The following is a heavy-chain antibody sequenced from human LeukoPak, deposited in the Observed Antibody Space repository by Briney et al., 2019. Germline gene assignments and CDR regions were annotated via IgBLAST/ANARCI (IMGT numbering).Heavy chain of an antibody. CDR1: GFTFSSYG. CDR3: AKGTTGGYCSGGSCYGKDY. J-gene: IGHJ4*02. V-gene: IGHV3-30*02. D-gene: IGHD2-15*01. Sequence: GGSLRLSCAASGFTFSSYGMHWVRQAPGKGLEWVAFIRYDGSNKYYADSVKGRFTISRDNSKNTLYLQMNSLRAEDTAVYYCAKGTTGGYCSGGSCYGKDYWGQGTLVTVSS. CDR2: IRYDGSNK.